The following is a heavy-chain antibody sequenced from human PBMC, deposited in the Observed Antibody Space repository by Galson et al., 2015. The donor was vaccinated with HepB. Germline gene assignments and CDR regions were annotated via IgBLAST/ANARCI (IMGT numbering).Heavy chain of an antibody. V-gene: IGHV3-7*05. CDR2: IKQDGSEK. CDR3: ARGRTMGV. CDR1: GFTSSIYW. Sequence: SLRLSCAASGFTSSIYWMSWVRQAPGKGLEWVANIKQDGSEKYYVDSVKGRFPISRDNGKNSLYLQMNSLRVEDTAVYYCARGRTMGVWGQGTTVTVSS. J-gene: IGHJ6*02.